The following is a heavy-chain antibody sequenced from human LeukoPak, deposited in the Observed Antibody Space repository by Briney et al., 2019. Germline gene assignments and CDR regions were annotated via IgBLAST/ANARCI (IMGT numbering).Heavy chain of an antibody. CDR3: AAYCSGGSCYSEFDY. CDR1: GYTFTSYG. J-gene: IGHJ4*02. D-gene: IGHD2-15*01. Sequence: ASVKVSCKASGYTFTSYGISWVRQAPGQGLEWMGWISAYNGNTNYAQKFQGRVTMTRDTSISTAYMELSRLRSDDTAVYYCAAYCSGGSCYSEFDYWGQGTLVTVSS. V-gene: IGHV1-18*01. CDR2: ISAYNGNT.